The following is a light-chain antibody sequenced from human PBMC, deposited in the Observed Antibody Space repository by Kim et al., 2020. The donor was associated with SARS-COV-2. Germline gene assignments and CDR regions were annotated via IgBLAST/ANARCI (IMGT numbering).Light chain of an antibody. Sequence: SSELTQDPAVSVALGQTVTITCQGDSLRSYYATWYRQKPGQAPVLVIYAETNRPSGIPDRFSCSRSGNTASLTIPGAQAEDEADYYCNSRDSSGNHFWVF. J-gene: IGLJ3*02. V-gene: IGLV3-19*01. CDR1: SLRSYY. CDR3: NSRDSSGNHFWV. CDR2: AET.